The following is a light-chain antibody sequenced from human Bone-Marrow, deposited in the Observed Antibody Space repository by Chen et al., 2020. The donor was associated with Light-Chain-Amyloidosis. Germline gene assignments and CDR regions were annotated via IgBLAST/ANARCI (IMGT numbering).Light chain of an antibody. Sequence: SYVLTQPSSVSVAPGQTATIACGGNNIGSTSVHWYQQTPGQAPLLVVYDDSDRPSGIPERLSGSNSGNTATLTISSVEAGDAADYYCQVWDRSSDRPVFGGGTKLTVL. CDR2: DDS. CDR3: QVWDRSSDRPV. V-gene: IGLV3-21*02. J-gene: IGLJ3*02. CDR1: NIGSTS.